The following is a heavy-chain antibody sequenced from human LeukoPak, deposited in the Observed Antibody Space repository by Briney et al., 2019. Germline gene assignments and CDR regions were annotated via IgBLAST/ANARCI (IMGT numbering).Heavy chain of an antibody. V-gene: IGHV3-23*01. CDR3: ARGEYYQDGIGNNRFDY. CDR1: GFTFSSYG. J-gene: IGHJ4*02. Sequence: GGSLRLSCAASGFTFSSYGMSWVRQAPGKGLEWVSAISGSGGSTYYADSVKGRFTISRDNSKNTLYLQMNSLRAEDTAVYYCARGEYYQDGIGNNRFDYWGQGALVTVSP. D-gene: IGHD3-22*01. CDR2: ISGSGGST.